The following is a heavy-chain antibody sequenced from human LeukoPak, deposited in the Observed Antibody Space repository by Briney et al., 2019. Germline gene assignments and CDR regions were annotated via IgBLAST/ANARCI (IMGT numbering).Heavy chain of an antibody. CDR1: GYTFTSYG. CDR2: INPNSGGT. V-gene: IGHV1-2*04. Sequence: GASVKVSCKASGYTFTSYGISWVRQAPGQGLEWMGWINPNSGGTNYAQKFQGWVTMTRDTSISTAYMELSRLRSDDTAVYYCARDPTGGGEYFDYWGQGTLVTVSS. D-gene: IGHD3-16*01. CDR3: ARDPTGGGEYFDY. J-gene: IGHJ4*02.